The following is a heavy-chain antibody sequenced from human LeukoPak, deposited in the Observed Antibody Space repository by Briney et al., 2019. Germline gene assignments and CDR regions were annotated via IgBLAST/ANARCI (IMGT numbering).Heavy chain of an antibody. D-gene: IGHD4-17*01. J-gene: IGHJ4*02. CDR1: GFTFSNYA. CDR3: ARLGARQIPDS. Sequence: GGSLRLSCAASGFTFSNYAMNWVRQAPGKGLEWVSTFGGRGGGTYYADSVKGRFTISRDDSKNTLYLQMNSLRAEDTAVYYCARLGARQIPDSWGQGTLVTVSS. CDR2: FGGRGGGT. V-gene: IGHV3-23*01.